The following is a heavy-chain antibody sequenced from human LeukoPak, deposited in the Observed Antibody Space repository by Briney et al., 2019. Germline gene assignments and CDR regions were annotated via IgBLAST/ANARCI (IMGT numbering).Heavy chain of an antibody. Sequence: SETLSLTCAVYGGSFSGYYWSWIRQPPGKGLEWIGEVNHSGSTNYNPSLKSRVTISVDTSKNQFSLKLSSVTAADTAVYYCASVDTATVYFDYWGQGTLVTVSS. CDR1: GGSFSGYY. CDR3: ASVDTATVYFDY. CDR2: VNHSGST. D-gene: IGHD5-18*01. J-gene: IGHJ4*02. V-gene: IGHV4-34*01.